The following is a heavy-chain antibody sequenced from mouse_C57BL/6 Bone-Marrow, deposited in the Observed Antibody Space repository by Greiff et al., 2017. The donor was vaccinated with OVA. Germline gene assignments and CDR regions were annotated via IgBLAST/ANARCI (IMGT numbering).Heavy chain of an antibody. CDR3: ARSDYYYGSSRSYWYFDV. V-gene: IGHV1-47*01. D-gene: IGHD1-1*01. J-gene: IGHJ1*03. CDR2: FHPYNDDT. CDR1: GYTFTTYP. Sequence: QVQLQPSGAELVKPGASVKMSCKASGYTFTTYPIEWMKQNHGKSLEWIGNFHPYNDDTKYNEKFKGKATLTVEKSSSTVYLELSRLTSDDSAVYYCARSDYYYGSSRSYWYFDVWGTGTTVTVSS.